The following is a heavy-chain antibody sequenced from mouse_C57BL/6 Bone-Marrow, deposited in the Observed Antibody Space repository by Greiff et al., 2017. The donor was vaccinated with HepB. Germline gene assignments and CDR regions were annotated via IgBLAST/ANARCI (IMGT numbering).Heavy chain of an antibody. J-gene: IGHJ4*01. V-gene: IGHV5-16*01. D-gene: IGHD2-4*01. CDR3: ARDGGDYDDYAMDY. CDR1: GFTFSDYY. Sequence: EVMLVESEGGLVQPGSSMKLSCTASGFTFSDYYMAWVRQVPEKGLEWVANINYDGSSTYYLDSLKSRFIISRDNAKNILYLQMSSLKSEDTATYYCARDGGDYDDYAMDYWGQGTSVTVSS. CDR2: INYDGSST.